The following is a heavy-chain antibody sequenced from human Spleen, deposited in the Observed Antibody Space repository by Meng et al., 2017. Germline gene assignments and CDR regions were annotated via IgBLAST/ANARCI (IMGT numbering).Heavy chain of an antibody. CDR3: ARAVAGRGGY. J-gene: IGHJ4*02. V-gene: IGHV3-74*01. D-gene: IGHD1-26*01. Sequence: GSSLKISCAASGFTFCSHWIHWVRQSPGKGLVWVSRINTDVTTTTYADSVKGRFTISRDNAKNTHYLQMNSLRGEDTTVNYCARAVAGRGGYWGQATLV. CDR2: INTDVTTT. CDR1: GFTFCSHW.